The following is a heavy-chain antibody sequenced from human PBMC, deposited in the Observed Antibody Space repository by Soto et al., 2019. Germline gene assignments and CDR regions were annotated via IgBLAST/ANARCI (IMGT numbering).Heavy chain of an antibody. CDR3: ARSDVVVVAATYYYYGMDV. V-gene: IGHV4-59*01. CDR2: IYYSGST. CDR1: GGSISSYY. D-gene: IGHD2-15*01. Sequence: SEALSLTCTVSGGSISSYYWSWIRQPPGKGLEWIGYIYYSGSTNYNPSLKSRVTISVDTSKNQFSLKLSSVTAADTAVYYCARSDVVVVAATYYYYGMDVWGQGTTVTVSS. J-gene: IGHJ6*02.